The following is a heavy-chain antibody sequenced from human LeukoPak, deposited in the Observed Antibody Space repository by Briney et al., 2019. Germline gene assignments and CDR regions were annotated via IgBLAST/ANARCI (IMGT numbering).Heavy chain of an antibody. V-gene: IGHV3-13*01. Sequence: GGSLRLSCTASGFTLGSHDMHWVRHIPGQGLEWVAAVSSGFHAFFADSVQGRFTVSREDARNSLYLQMNSLSAGDTAVYYCVREARGYHYTYFDSWGQGTLVTVSS. CDR1: GFTLGSHD. D-gene: IGHD5-18*01. J-gene: IGHJ4*02. CDR3: VREARGYHYTYFDS. CDR2: VSSGFHA.